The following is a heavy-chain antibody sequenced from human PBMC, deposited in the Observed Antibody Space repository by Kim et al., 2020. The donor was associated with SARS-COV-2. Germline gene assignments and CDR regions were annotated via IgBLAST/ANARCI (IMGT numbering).Heavy chain of an antibody. Sequence: SETLSLTCAVYGGSFSGYYWSWIRQPPGKGLEWIGEINHSGSTNYNPSLKSRVTISVDTSKNQFSLKLSSVTAADTAVYYCARGHDDILTTFHYYYYYGMDVWGQGTTVTVSS. CDR2: INHSGST. D-gene: IGHD3-9*01. CDR3: ARGHDDILTTFHYYYYYGMDV. J-gene: IGHJ6*02. CDR1: GGSFSGYY. V-gene: IGHV4-34*01.